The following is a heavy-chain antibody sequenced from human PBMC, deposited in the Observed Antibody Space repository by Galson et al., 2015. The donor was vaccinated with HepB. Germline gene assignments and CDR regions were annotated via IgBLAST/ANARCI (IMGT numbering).Heavy chain of an antibody. CDR1: GFTFSSYG. D-gene: IGHD2-8*01. CDR2: ISYDGSNK. Sequence: SLRLSCAASGFTFSSYGMHWVRQAPGKGLEWVAVISYDGSNKYYADSVKGRFTISRDNSKNTLYLQMNSLRAEDTAVYYCAKFSCTNGVCPYYYYGMDVWGQGTTVTVSS. V-gene: IGHV3-30*18. CDR3: AKFSCTNGVCPYYYYGMDV. J-gene: IGHJ6*02.